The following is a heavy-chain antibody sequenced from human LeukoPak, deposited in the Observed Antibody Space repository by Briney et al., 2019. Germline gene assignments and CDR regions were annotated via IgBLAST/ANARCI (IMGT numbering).Heavy chain of an antibody. CDR1: GGTFSSYA. CDR3: ARGTPPSNYFDY. J-gene: IGHJ4*02. D-gene: IGHD2-15*01. V-gene: IGHV1-69*13. CDR2: IIPIFGTA. Sequence: GAPVKVSCKASGGTFSSYAISWVRQAPGQGLEWMGGIIPIFGTANYAQKFQGRVTITADESTSTAYMELSSLRSEDTAVYYCARGTPPSNYFDYWGQGTLVTVSS.